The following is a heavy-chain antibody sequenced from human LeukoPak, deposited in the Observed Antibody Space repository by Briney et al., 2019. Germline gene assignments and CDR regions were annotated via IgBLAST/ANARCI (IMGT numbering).Heavy chain of an antibody. D-gene: IGHD1-26*01. CDR3: ASGGSFFEN. V-gene: IGHV4-34*01. CDR1: GGSFSGYY. J-gene: IGHJ4*02. Sequence: SETLSLTCAVYGGSFSGYYWTWIRQPPGKGLEWIGEINHSGRTNYNPSLKSRVTLSVDTPKNQFSLKLTSVTAADTAVYYCASGGSFFENWGQGTLATVSS. CDR2: INHSGRT.